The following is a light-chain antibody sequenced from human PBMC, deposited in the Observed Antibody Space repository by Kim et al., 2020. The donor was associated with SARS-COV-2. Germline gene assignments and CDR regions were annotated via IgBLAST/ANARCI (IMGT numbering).Light chain of an antibody. Sequence: QPVLTQSPSASASLGASVKLTCTLSRGHNTYAIAWHQQQPEKGPRFLMTVNIDGSHYRGDGIPARLSGSSSGTERYFAISSLQSEDEADYYCQTWDTGIRVFGGGTQLTVL. V-gene: IGLV4-69*01. CDR2: VNIDGSH. CDR3: QTWDTGIRV. CDR1: RGHNTYA. J-gene: IGLJ3*02.